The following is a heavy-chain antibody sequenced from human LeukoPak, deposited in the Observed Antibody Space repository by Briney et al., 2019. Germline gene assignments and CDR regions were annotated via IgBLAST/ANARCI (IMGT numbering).Heavy chain of an antibody. D-gene: IGHD3-22*01. CDR2: INPNSGGT. Sequence: ASVKVSCKASGYTFTGYYMHWVRQAPGQGLEWMGWINPNSGGTNYAQKFQGRVTMTRDTSISTAYMELSRLRSDDTAVYYCARDRHRRHYYDSSLHPPLDYWGQGTLVTVSS. J-gene: IGHJ4*02. V-gene: IGHV1-2*02. CDR1: GYTFTGYY. CDR3: ARDRHRRHYYDSSLHPPLDY.